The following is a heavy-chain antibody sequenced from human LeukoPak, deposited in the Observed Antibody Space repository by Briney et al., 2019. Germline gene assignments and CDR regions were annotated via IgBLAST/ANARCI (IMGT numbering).Heavy chain of an antibody. J-gene: IGHJ4*02. V-gene: IGHV3-30*18. Sequence: GGSLRVSCAASGFTFSSYGMHWVRQAPGKGLEWVAVISYDGSNKYYADSVKGRFTISRDNSKNTLYLQMNSLRAEDTAVYYCEKGYGDNDYWGQGTLVTVSS. CDR1: GFTFSSYG. CDR2: ISYDGSNK. CDR3: EKGYGDNDY. D-gene: IGHD4-17*01.